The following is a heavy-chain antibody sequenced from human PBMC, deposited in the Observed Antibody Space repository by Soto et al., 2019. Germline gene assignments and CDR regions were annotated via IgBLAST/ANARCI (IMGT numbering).Heavy chain of an antibody. CDR1: GYTFTSND. CDR2: MNPNSGNT. D-gene: IGHD2-15*01. CDR3: ARDFSDVVQTDAFDI. J-gene: IGHJ3*02. Sequence: GASAQVSFKASGYTFTSNDINWVRQATGQGLEWMGWMNPNSGNTGYAQKFQGRVTMTRNTSISTAYMELSSLRSEDTAVYYCARDFSDVVQTDAFDIWGQGTMVTVS. V-gene: IGHV1-8*01.